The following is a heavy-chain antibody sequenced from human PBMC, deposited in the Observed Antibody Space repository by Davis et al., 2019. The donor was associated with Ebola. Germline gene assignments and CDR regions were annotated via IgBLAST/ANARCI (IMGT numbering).Heavy chain of an antibody. CDR2: TYSGGNS. CDR3: ARETIMDQGGDAFDI. CDR1: GFTVSSNS. D-gene: IGHD3-10*01. V-gene: IGHV3-66*02. Sequence: PGGSLRLSCAASGFTVSSNSMTWVRQAPGRGPEWVSVTYSGGNSYYGESVKGQFTSSRDNSKNTVYLEMKSLRLEDTAVYYCARETIMDQGGDAFDIWGQGTLVTVSS. J-gene: IGHJ3*02.